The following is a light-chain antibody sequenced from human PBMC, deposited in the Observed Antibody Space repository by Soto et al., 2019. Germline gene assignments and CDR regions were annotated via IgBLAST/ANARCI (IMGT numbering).Light chain of an antibody. J-gene: IGLJ3*02. Sequence: QSALTQPRSVSGSPGQSVTISCTGTTSDVGAYNYVSWYQHHPGKAPKVMIYDVSERPSGVPDRFSGYKSDNKASLTISGLQAEDEAEDYCCSYAGSYSLVFGGGTKLTVL. CDR2: DVS. CDR3: CSYAGSYSLV. V-gene: IGLV2-11*01. CDR1: TSDVGAYNY.